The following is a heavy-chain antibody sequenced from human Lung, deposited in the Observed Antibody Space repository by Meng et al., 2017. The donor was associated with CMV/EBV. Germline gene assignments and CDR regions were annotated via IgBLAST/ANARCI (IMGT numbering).Heavy chain of an antibody. CDR1: GGTXSSYA. Sequence: SXXVSXKASGGTXSSYAISWVRQAPGQGLEWMGGIIPIFGTANYAQKFQGRVTITTDESTSTAYMELSSLRSEDTAVYYCARDPHTLYDSSGYYYYGMDVWXQGTTVTVSS. CDR3: ARDPHTLYDSSGYYYYGMDV. V-gene: IGHV1-69*05. J-gene: IGHJ6*02. D-gene: IGHD3-22*01. CDR2: IIPIFGTA.